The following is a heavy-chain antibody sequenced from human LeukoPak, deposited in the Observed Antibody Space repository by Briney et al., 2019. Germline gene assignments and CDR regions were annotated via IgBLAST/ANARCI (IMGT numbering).Heavy chain of an antibody. D-gene: IGHD5-18*01. J-gene: IGHJ4*02. CDR2: IKQDGSEK. CDR1: GFTVSNNY. V-gene: IGHV3-7*01. Sequence: GGSLRLSCAASGFTVSNNYMSWVRQAPGKGLEWVANIKQDGSEKNYVDSVKGRFTISRDNARNSVSLQMNSLRVEDTAMYYCARDLRAGSYGIDWGQGTLVTVSS. CDR3: ARDLRAGSYGID.